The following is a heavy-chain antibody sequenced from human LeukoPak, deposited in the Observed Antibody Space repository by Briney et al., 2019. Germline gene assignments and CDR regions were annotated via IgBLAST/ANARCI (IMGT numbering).Heavy chain of an antibody. D-gene: IGHD2-2*01. CDR1: GYTFTSYD. Sequence: ASVKVSCKASGYTFTSYDINWVRQATGQGLEWMGWMNPNSGNTGYAQKFQGRVTMTRNTSISTAYMELGSLRSEDTAVYYCARGFSLGYCSSTSCYEGWFDPWGQGTLVTVSS. J-gene: IGHJ5*02. CDR3: ARGFSLGYCSSTSCYEGWFDP. V-gene: IGHV1-8*01. CDR2: MNPNSGNT.